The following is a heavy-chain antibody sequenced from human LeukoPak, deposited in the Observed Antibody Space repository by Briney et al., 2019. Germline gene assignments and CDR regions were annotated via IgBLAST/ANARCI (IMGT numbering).Heavy chain of an antibody. CDR3: ARDRHDFWSGYYYYYYYYGMDV. Sequence: KPGGSLRLSCAASGFTFSSYSMNWVRQAPGKGLEWVSSISSSSSYIYYADSVKGRFTISRDNAKNSLYLQMNSLRAEDTAVYYCARDRHDFWSGYYYYYYYYGMDVWGQGTTVTVSS. CDR1: GFTFSSYS. D-gene: IGHD3-3*01. CDR2: ISSSSSYI. J-gene: IGHJ6*02. V-gene: IGHV3-21*01.